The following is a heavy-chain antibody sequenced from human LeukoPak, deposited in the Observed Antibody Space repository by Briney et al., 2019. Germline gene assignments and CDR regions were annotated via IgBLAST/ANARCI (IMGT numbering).Heavy chain of an antibody. V-gene: IGHV1-18*01. CDR2: ISAYNGNT. CDR3: ARAGAIAAAYESFQH. J-gene: IGHJ1*01. CDR1: GYTFTSYG. D-gene: IGHD6-13*01. Sequence: GASVKVSCKASGYTFTSYGISWVRQAPGQGLEWMGWISAYNGNTNYAQKLQGRVTMTTDTSTSTAYMELRSLRSDDTAVYYCARAGAIAAAYESFQHWGQGTLVTVSS.